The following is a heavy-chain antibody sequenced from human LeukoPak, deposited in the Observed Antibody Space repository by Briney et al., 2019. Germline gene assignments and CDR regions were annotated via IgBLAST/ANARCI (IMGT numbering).Heavy chain of an antibody. V-gene: IGHV3-33*01. CDR1: GFTFSSYG. CDR2: IWYDGSNK. D-gene: IGHD2-15*01. J-gene: IGHJ4*02. CDR3: ARDSSSVVVVSPPDY. Sequence: GRSLRLSCAASGFTFSSYGMHWVRQAPGKGLEWVAVIWYDGSNKYYADSVKGRFTISRDNSKNTLYLQMNSLTAEDTAVYYCARDSSSVVVVSPPDYWGQGTLVTVSS.